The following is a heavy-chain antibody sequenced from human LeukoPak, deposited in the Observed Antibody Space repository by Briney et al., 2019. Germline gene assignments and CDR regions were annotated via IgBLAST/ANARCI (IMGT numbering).Heavy chain of an antibody. CDR1: GFTFSSYP. CDR2: ISNSGSNT. J-gene: IGHJ4*02. CDR3: ATTKSARRYFDY. Sequence: GGSLRLSCTGSGFTFSSYPLSWLRQAPGKGLEWVSAISNSGSNTYYGDSVRGRFTISRDKSKNTLYLQMNTLRAEDTAVYYCATTKSARRYFDYWGQGTLVTVSS. D-gene: IGHD1-1*01. V-gene: IGHV3-23*01.